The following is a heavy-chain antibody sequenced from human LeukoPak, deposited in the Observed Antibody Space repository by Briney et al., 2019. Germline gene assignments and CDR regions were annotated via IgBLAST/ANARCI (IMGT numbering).Heavy chain of an antibody. CDR2: ISGSGGST. CDR1: GFTFSSYA. CDR3: AKGYSGSYGSDYYYGMDV. V-gene: IGHV3-23*01. Sequence: GGSLRLSCAASGFTFSSYAMSWVRQAPGKGLEWVSAISGSGGSTYYADSVKSRFTISRGNSKNTLYLQMNSLRAEDTAVYYCAKGYSGSYGSDYYYGMDVWGQGTTVTVSS. J-gene: IGHJ6*02. D-gene: IGHD3-10*01.